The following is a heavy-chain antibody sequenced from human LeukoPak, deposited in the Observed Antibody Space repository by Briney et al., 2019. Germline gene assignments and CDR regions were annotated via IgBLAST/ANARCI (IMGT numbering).Heavy chain of an antibody. CDR1: GFTFGDYA. Sequence: GGSLRLSWTASGFTFGDYAMSWVRQAPGKGLEWVGFIRSKAYGGTTEYAASVKGRFTISRDDSKSIAYLQMNSLKTEDTVVYYCTRVRDVVVVAATPYSRGYYFDYWGQGTLVTVSS. J-gene: IGHJ4*02. V-gene: IGHV3-49*04. CDR2: IRSKAYGGTT. D-gene: IGHD2-15*01. CDR3: TRVRDVVVVAATPYSRGYYFDY.